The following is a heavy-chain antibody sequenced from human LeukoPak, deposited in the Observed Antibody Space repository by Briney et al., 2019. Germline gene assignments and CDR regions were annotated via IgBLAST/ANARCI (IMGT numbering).Heavy chain of an antibody. CDR3: ARVIRLLPGSGRYSNDY. CDR1: GYTFISYG. D-gene: IGHD3-10*01. V-gene: IGHV1-18*04. Sequence: ASVKVSCKASGYTFISYGISWVRQAPGQGLEWMGWISAYNGNTNYAQKLQGRVTMTTDTSTSTAYMELRSLRSDDTAVYYCARVIRLLPGSGRYSNDYWGQGTLVTVSS. J-gene: IGHJ4*02. CDR2: ISAYNGNT.